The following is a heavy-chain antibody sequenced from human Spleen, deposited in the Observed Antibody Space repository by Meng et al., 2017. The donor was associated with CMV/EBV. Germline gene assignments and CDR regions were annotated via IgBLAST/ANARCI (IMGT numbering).Heavy chain of an antibody. CDR3: AREGDYDFWSGIPSYSMDV. V-gene: IGHV1-69*05. Sequence: SVKVSCKASGGTFNNYSISWVRQAPGQGLEWMGGIIPVFGRATYAQKFQGRLTITTVDSTSTAYMELSSLRSEDTAVYYCAREGDYDFWSGIPSYSMDVWGQGTTVTVSS. D-gene: IGHD3-3*01. J-gene: IGHJ6*02. CDR2: IIPVFGRA. CDR1: GGTFNNYS.